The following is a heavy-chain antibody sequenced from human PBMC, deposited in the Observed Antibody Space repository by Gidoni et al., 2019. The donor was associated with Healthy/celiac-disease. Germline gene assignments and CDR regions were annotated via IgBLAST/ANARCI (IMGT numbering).Heavy chain of an antibody. D-gene: IGHD6-19*01. J-gene: IGHJ4*02. CDR1: GGSFSGYY. CDR3: AIPYSSGWYYFDY. V-gene: IGHV4-34*01. Sequence: QVQLQQWGAGLLKPSETLSLTCAVYGGSFSGYYWSWIRQPPGKGLEWIGEINHSGSTNYNPSLKSRVTISVDTSKNQFSLKLSSVTAADTAVYYCAIPYSSGWYYFDYWGQGTLVTVSS. CDR2: INHSGST.